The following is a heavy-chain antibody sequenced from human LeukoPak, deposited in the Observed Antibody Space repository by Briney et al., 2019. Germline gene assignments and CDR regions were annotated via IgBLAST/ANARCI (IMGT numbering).Heavy chain of an antibody. J-gene: IGHJ5*02. CDR3: ARVGGYDFWSGYPSNWFDP. D-gene: IGHD3-3*01. CDR2: ISYDGSNK. V-gene: IGHV3-30*03. Sequence: GGSLRLSCAASGFTFSSYGMHWVRQAPGKGLEWVAVISYDGSNKYYADSVKGRFTISRDNSKNTLYLQMNSLRAEDTAVYYCARVGGYDFWSGYPSNWFDPWGQGALVTVSS. CDR1: GFTFSSYG.